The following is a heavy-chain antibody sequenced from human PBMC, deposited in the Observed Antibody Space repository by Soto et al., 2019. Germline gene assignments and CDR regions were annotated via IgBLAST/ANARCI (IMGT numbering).Heavy chain of an antibody. CDR3: ARDRVAVAALDDY. V-gene: IGHV3-21*01. Sequence: GSLRLSCAASGFTFSSYSMNWVRQAPGKGLEWVSSISSSSSYIYYADSVKGRFTISRDNAKNSLYLQMNSLRAEDTAVYYCARDRVAVAALDDYWGQGTLVTVSS. D-gene: IGHD6-19*01. CDR2: ISSSSSYI. J-gene: IGHJ4*02. CDR1: GFTFSSYS.